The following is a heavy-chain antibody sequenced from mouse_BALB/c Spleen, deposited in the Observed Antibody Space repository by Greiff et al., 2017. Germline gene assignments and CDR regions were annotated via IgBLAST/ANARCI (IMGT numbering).Heavy chain of an antibody. Sequence: EVQGVESGAELVKPGASVKLSCTASGFNIKDTYMHWVKQRPEQGLEWIGRIDPANGNTKYDPKFQGKATITADTSSNTAYLHLSSLTSEDTAVYYCARSKLWGQGTLVTVSA. CDR1: GFNIKDTY. V-gene: IGHV14-3*02. CDR3: ARSKL. J-gene: IGHJ3*01. CDR2: IDPANGNT.